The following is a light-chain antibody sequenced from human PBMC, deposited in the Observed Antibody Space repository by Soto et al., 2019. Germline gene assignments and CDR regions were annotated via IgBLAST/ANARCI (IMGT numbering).Light chain of an antibody. Sequence: QSVLTQSSSACAALGSSVTLTCTLSSGHSSYIIAWHQQQPGKAPRYLMKLEGSGSYNKGSGVPDRFSGSSSGADRYLTISNLQFEDEADYYCETWDSNTYVFGTGTKVTVL. CDR1: SGHSSYI. J-gene: IGLJ1*01. CDR3: ETWDSNTYV. V-gene: IGLV4-60*02. CDR2: LEGSGSY.